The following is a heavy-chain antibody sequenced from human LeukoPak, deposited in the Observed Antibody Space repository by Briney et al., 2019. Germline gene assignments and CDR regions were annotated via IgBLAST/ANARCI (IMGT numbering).Heavy chain of an antibody. CDR2: ISSSSSYT. J-gene: IGHJ4*02. Sequence: PGGSLRLSCAASGFTFSSYSMNWVRQAPGKGLEWVSSISSSSSYTYYADSVKGRFTISRDNAKNSLYLQMNSLRAEDTAVYYCARDLGGVDTAMVTGLDYWGQGTLVTVSS. V-gene: IGHV3-21*01. CDR1: GFTFSSYS. CDR3: ARDLGGVDTAMVTGLDY. D-gene: IGHD5-18*01.